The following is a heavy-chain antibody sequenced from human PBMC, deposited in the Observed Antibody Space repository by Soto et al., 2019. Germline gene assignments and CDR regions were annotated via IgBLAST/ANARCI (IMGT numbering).Heavy chain of an antibody. CDR3: ARVHLGAGSAFYCATDV. CDR2: VSVARKHT. J-gene: IGHJ6*02. V-gene: IGHV3-21*01. Sequence: GGSMRLSCVASGFDLTSSRMNWDRQAPGKGLEWVASVSVARKHTFYRHSVKGRFAISRDSAGTTLFLRMVSVKAEDTAALHCARVHLGAGSAFYCATDVWGPGTAGTASS. CDR1: GFDLTSSR. D-gene: IGHD1-26*01.